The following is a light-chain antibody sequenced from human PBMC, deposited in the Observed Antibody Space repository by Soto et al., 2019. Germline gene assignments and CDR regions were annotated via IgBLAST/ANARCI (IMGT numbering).Light chain of an antibody. J-gene: IGKJ4*01. CDR3: QHSHNLPMA. CDR1: QDISRL. CDR2: DAS. V-gene: IGKV1-39*01. Sequence: DIQMTQSPPSLSASVGDRVIITCRASQDISRLLNWYQQKLGKAPKLLISDASSLRSGVPSRFSGSGSGTDFTLTISDLQPEDFASYYCQHSHNLPMAFGGGTKVEIK.